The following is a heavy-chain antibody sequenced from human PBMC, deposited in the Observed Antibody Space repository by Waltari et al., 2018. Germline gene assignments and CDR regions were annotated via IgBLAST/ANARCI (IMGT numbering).Heavy chain of an antibody. CDR3: AKDSPDVDTAMVTPFDY. CDR2: ISGSGGST. D-gene: IGHD5-18*01. Sequence: EVQLLESGGGLVQPGGSLRLSCAASGFTFRSYAMSWVRKPPGKGLEWVSAISGSGGSTSYADSVKGRSTISRDNSKNTLYLQMNSLRAEDTAVYSCAKDSPDVDTAMVTPFDYWGQGTLVTVSS. V-gene: IGHV3-23*01. CDR1: GFTFRSYA. J-gene: IGHJ4*02.